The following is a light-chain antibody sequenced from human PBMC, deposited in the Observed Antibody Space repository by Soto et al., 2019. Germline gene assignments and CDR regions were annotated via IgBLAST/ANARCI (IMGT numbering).Light chain of an antibody. J-gene: IGKJ2*01. Sequence: EIVLTQSPATLSLSPGEIASLSCRTSQSVSSQLAWYQQKPGQAPRLLIYDASNTATGVPARFSGSGSGTDFTLTISSLEPEDFGVYYCHQRSNWPRTFGQGTKLEIK. CDR3: HQRSNWPRT. CDR2: DAS. CDR1: QSVSSQ. V-gene: IGKV3-11*01.